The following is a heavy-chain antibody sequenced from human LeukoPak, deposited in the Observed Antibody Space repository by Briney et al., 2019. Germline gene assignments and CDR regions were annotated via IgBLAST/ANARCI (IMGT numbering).Heavy chain of an antibody. CDR2: ISYDGSNK. D-gene: IGHD6-13*01. J-gene: IGHJ4*02. CDR1: GFTFSSYG. CDR3: AKAPGGVAAELDY. V-gene: IGHV3-30*18. Sequence: PGRSLRLSCAASGFTFSSYGMHWVRQAPGKGLEWVAVISYDGSNKYYADSVKGRFTISRDNSKNTLYLQMNSLGAEDTAVYYCAKAPGGVAAELDYWGQGTLVTGSS.